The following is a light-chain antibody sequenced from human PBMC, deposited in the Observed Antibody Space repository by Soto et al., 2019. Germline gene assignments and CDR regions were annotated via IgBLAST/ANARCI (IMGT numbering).Light chain of an antibody. V-gene: IGLV2-14*01. Sequence: QSALTQPAFVSGSPGQSITISCTGTNSDVGGYNFDSWYQQHPGKVPKLMIYDVTNRPSGVSNRFSGSKSGNTASLTISGLQAEDDADYYCSSYTSSSTLVFGIGTKLTVL. J-gene: IGLJ1*01. CDR2: DVT. CDR1: NSDVGGYNF. CDR3: SSYTSSSTLV.